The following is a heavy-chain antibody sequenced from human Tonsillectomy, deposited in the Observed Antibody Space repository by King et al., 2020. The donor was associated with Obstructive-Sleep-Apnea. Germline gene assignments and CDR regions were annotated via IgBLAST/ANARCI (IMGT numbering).Heavy chain of an antibody. Sequence: VQLQESGPGLVKPSETLSLTCTVSGGSISSYYWSWIRQPPGKGLEWIGYIYYSGSTNYNPSLKSRVTISVDTSKNQFSLKLSSVTAADTAGYYCARAGLRSGMYYFDYWGQGTLVTVSS. V-gene: IGHV4-59*01. CDR1: GGSISSYY. CDR2: IYYSGST. CDR3: ARAGLRSGMYYFDY. D-gene: IGHD4-17*01. J-gene: IGHJ4*02.